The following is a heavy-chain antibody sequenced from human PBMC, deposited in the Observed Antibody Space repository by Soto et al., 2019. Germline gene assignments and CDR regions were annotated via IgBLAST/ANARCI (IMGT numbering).Heavy chain of an antibody. D-gene: IGHD2-15*01. CDR1: GGSISSYY. V-gene: IGHV4-59*08. Sequence: QVQLQESGPGLVKPSETLCLSCTVCGGSISSYYWSWIRQPPGKGLEWIGYIYYSGSTNYNPSLKSRVTISVDTSKNQFSLKLSSVTAADTAVYYCARRYGGTFDYWGQGTLVTVSS. CDR3: ARRYGGTFDY. J-gene: IGHJ4*02. CDR2: IYYSGST.